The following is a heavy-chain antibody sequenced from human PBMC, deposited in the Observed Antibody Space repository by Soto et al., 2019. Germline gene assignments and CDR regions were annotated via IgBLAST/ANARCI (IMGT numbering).Heavy chain of an antibody. V-gene: IGHV4-4*07. CDR3: ARVRVEGGSFFRRYYFDY. Sequence: SETLSLTCTVSGGSISSYYWSWIRQPAGKGLEWIGRIYTSGSTNYNPSLKSRVTMSVDTSKNQFSLKLSSVTAADTAVYYCARVRVEGGSFFRRYYFDYWGQGTLVTVSS. D-gene: IGHD1-26*01. J-gene: IGHJ4*02. CDR1: GGSISSYY. CDR2: IYTSGST.